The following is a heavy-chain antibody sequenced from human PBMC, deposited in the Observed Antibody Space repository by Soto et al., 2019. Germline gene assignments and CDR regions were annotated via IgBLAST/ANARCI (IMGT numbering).Heavy chain of an antibody. CDR2: INTYNGNT. CDR3: ARSPGYSASWGYFYYGMKI. V-gene: IGHV1-18*01. Sequence: QVQLVQSGAELKKPGASVKVSCKASGYTFTNYGISWVRQAPGQGLEWMGWINTYNGNTKDAQKLQGRVTMTKDTSKSTAYMELTSLRSDDTAVYYWARSPGYSASWGYFYYGMKIWGQETTVIVSS. J-gene: IGHJ6*02. CDR1: GYTFTNYG. D-gene: IGHD6-13*01.